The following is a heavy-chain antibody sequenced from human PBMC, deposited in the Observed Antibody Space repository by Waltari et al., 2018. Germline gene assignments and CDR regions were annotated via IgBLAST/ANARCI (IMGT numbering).Heavy chain of an antibody. J-gene: IGHJ4*02. Sequence: EVQLVESGGGLVQPGVSLSLSWAGSGFTFSRYWMSWVRQAPGKGLEWVANIKEDGNEKYYVDSVMGRFTISRDNAKNSLHLQMNSLRADDTAVYYCARGPYWGQGTLVTVSS. V-gene: IGHV3-7*04. CDR1: GFTFSRYW. CDR3: ARGPY. CDR2: IKEDGNEK.